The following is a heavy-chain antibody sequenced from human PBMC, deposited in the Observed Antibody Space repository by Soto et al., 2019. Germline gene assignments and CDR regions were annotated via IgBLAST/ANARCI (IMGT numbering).Heavy chain of an antibody. J-gene: IGHJ4*02. D-gene: IGHD5-12*01. CDR2: IYWDDDK. V-gene: IGHV2-5*02. CDR1: GFSLSTSGVG. Sequence: QITLKESGPTLVKPTQTLTLTCTLSGFSLSTSGVGVGWIRQPPGKALEWLALIYWDDDKRYSPSLKSRVTITKDTSKNQVALTMTNMDPVDTATYYCTLSTIVGTILRFDFWVQGTLVTVSS. CDR3: TLSTIVGTILRFDF.